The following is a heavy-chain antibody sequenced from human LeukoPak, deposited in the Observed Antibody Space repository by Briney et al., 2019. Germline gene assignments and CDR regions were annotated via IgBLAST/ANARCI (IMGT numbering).Heavy chain of an antibody. CDR1: GGSISSHY. Sequence: SETLSLTCTVSGGSISSHYWTWIRQSPVKGLEWIGDISNSGSTSYNPSLKSRVTISIDTSKNQFSLKLTSVTAADTAVYYCARDYYYDGRGGFDPWSQGTLVTVSS. CDR3: ARDYYYDGRGGFDP. D-gene: IGHD3-22*01. CDR2: ISNSGST. J-gene: IGHJ5*02. V-gene: IGHV4-59*11.